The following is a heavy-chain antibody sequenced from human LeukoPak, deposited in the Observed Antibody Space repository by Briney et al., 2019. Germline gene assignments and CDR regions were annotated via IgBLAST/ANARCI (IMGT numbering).Heavy chain of an antibody. CDR3: ARGYSSSWLYFDY. V-gene: IGHV1-2*06. Sequence: ASVKVSCKASGYTFTGYYMHWVRQAPGQGLEWMGRINPNSGGTNYAQKFQGRVTMTRDTSISTAYMELSRLRSDDTAVYYCARGYSSSWLYFDYWGQGTLVTVSS. CDR1: GYTFTGYY. CDR2: INPNSGGT. D-gene: IGHD6-13*01. J-gene: IGHJ4*02.